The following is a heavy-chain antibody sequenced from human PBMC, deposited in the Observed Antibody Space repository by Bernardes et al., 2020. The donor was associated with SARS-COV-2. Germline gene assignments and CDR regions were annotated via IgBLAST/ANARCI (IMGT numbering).Heavy chain of an antibody. J-gene: IGHJ5*01. CDR3: TRDFNYGDYGVSWFDS. CDR2: ISSSGGII. CDR1: GFTFSIYG. Sequence: GGSLRLSCTASGFTFSIYGMNWVRQAPGKGLEWVSYISSSGGIIYYADSVKGRFTISRDNAKNSLYLQMNSLRDDDTAVYYCTRDFNYGDYGVSWFDSWGQGTLVTVSS. D-gene: IGHD4-17*01. V-gene: IGHV3-48*02.